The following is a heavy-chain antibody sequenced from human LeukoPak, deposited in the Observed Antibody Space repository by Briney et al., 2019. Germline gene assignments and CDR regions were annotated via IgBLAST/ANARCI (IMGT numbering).Heavy chain of an antibody. CDR3: AREVAAAGKGFDY. V-gene: IGHV4-38-2*02. CDR2: IYHSGST. CDR1: GYSISSGYY. Sequence: SETLSLTCTVSGYSISSGYYWGWIRQPPGKGLEWIGSIYHSGSTYYNPSLKSRVTISVDTSKNQFSLKLSSVTAADTAVYYCAREVAAAGKGFDYWGQGTLVTVSS. D-gene: IGHD6-13*01. J-gene: IGHJ4*02.